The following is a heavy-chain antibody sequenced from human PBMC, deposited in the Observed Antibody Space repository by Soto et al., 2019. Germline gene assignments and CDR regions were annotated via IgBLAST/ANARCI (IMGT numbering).Heavy chain of an antibody. CDR3: AEGGGGDHGY. Sequence: EVQLVESEGGLVQPGGSLRLSCEASGFIFTTSDMSWVRQAPGKGLEWISSITITGDTTHYADSVKGRFTISRDNSRNTVYLPMNSLRGDDTAVYYCAEGGGGDHGYWGQGTLVAVSS. V-gene: IGHV3-23*04. D-gene: IGHD2-21*02. CDR1: GFIFTTSD. CDR2: ITITGDTT. J-gene: IGHJ4*02.